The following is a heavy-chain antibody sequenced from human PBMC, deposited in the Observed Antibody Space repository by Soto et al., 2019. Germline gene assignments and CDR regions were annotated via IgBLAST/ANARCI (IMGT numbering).Heavy chain of an antibody. CDR3: VSYDRQSGRYSLDY. V-gene: IGHV4-59*01. J-gene: IGHJ4*02. CDR1: GDSFSYYY. Sequence: QVQLQESGPGLVRPSETLSLTCTVSGDSFSYYYWSWIRQPPGKGLEWIGFVYYYGSTKYNPSLESRVTMSIDTSKSQFSLKLSSVIAADTAVYYCVSYDRQSGRYSLDYWGQGTLVTVSS. D-gene: IGHD3-10*01. CDR2: VYYYGST.